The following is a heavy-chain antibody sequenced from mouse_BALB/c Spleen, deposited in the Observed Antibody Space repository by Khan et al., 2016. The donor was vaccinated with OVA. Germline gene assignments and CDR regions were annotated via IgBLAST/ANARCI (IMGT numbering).Heavy chain of an antibody. V-gene: IGHV3-2*02. J-gene: IGHJ4*01. CDR2: ISYSGST. CDR1: GYSITSDYA. D-gene: IGHD2-3*01. Sequence: EVELVESGPGLVKPSQSLSLTCTVTGYSITSDYAWNWLRQFPGNKLEWMGYISYSGSTSYHPSLKSRISITRDTSKNQFFLQLNSVTTEDTATYYCARDGSRYNYAMDYWGQGTAVTVSS. CDR3: ARDGSRYNYAMDY.